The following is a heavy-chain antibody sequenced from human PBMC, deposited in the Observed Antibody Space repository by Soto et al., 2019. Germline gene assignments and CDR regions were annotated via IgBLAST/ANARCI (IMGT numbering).Heavy chain of an antibody. CDR3: ARGWLFHPDDYYYYYGMDV. J-gene: IGHJ6*02. CDR2: ISSGSSYI. CDR1: GFTFSSYD. Sequence: GGSLRLSCAASGFTFSSYDMNWVRQAPGKALEWVSSISSGSSYIYYAYSVQGRFTISRDNAKNSLYLQMNSLRAEDTAVYYCARGWLFHPDDYYYYYGMDVWGQGTTVTVSS. D-gene: IGHD3-22*01. V-gene: IGHV3-21*01.